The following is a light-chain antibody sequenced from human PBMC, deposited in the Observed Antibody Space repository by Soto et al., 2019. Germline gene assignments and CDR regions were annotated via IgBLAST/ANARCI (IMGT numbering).Light chain of an antibody. V-gene: IGKV1D-12*01. CDR1: QGISNW. J-gene: IGKJ4*01. CDR3: QQANSFPFT. CDR2: AAS. Sequence: DPQMTQSPSSVSASVGDRFTITWRASQGISNWLGWYQQKPGKAPKLLIYAASSLQSGVPSRFSGSGSWTDFSLTISSLQPEDFAAYYYQQANSFPFTFGRGTKVEIK.